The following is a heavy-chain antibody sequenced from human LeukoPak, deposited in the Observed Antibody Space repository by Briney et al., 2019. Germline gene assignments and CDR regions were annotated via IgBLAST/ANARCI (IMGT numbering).Heavy chain of an antibody. J-gene: IGHJ4*02. V-gene: IGHV1-46*01. CDR1: GYTFTSYY. CDR2: INPSGGST. Sequence: ASVKVSCKASGYTFTSYYMHWVRQAPGQGLEWMGIINPSGGSTSYAQKFQGRVTMTRDMSTSTVYMELSSLRSEDTAVYYCARGSLYCSSTGCKGFDYWGQGTLVTVSS. D-gene: IGHD2-2*01. CDR3: ARGSLYCSSTGCKGFDY.